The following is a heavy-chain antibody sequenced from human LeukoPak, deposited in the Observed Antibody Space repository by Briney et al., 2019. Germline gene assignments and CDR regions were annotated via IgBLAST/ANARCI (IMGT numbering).Heavy chain of an antibody. CDR3: ARLGVRLRFLEWLPIDY. Sequence: SETLSLTCTVSGGSISSSSYYWGWIRQPPGKGLEWIGSIYYSGSTHYNPSLKSRVTISVDTSKNQFSLKLSSVTAADTAVYYCARLGVRLRFLEWLPIDYWGQGTLVTVSS. CDR1: GGSISSSSYY. J-gene: IGHJ4*02. D-gene: IGHD3-3*01. V-gene: IGHV4-39*01. CDR2: IYYSGST.